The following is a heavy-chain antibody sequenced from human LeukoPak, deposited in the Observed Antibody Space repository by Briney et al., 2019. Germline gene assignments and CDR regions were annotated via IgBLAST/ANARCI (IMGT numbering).Heavy chain of an antibody. CDR1: GFTFSSYG. V-gene: IGHV3-33*01. J-gene: IGHJ4*02. CDR3: ASEAGTGLYYFDY. Sequence: PGRSLRLSCAASGFTFSSYGMHWVRQAPGKGLEWVAVIWYDGSNKYYADSVKGRFTISRDNSKNTLYLQMNSLRAEDTAVYYCASEAGTGLYYFDYWGQGTLVTVSS. D-gene: IGHD6-13*01. CDR2: IWYDGSNK.